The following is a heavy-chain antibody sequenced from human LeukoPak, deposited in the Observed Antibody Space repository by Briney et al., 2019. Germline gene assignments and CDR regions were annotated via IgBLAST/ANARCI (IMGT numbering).Heavy chain of an antibody. V-gene: IGHV4-34*01. CDR2: INHSGST. Sequence: SETLSLTCAVYGGSFSGYYWSWIRQPPGKGLEWIGEINHSGSTNYNPSLKSRVTISVDTSKNQFSLKLSSVTAADTAVYYCARRYYYGSGSYSYYFDYWGQGILVTVSS. D-gene: IGHD3-10*01. CDR1: GGSFSGYY. CDR3: ARRYYYGSGSYSYYFDY. J-gene: IGHJ4*02.